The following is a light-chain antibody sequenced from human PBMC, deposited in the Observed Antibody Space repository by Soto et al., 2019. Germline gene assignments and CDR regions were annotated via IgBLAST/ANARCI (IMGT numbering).Light chain of an antibody. CDR1: KNDIGVYDF. CDR2: EVV. Sequence: QSVLTQPPSASGSPGQSVTIPCTGTKNDIGVYDFVSWYQHHPGKAPRLIIYEVVQRPSGVPDRFSGSKSGNTASLTVSGLQAADEGDYFCKSYAGSNTYVFGSGTKLTVL. V-gene: IGLV2-8*01. CDR3: KSYAGSNTYV. J-gene: IGLJ1*01.